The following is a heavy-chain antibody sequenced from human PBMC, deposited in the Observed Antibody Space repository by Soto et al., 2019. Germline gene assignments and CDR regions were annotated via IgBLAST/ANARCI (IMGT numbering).Heavy chain of an antibody. CDR3: ARATRVVISYGMDV. Sequence: QVQLVESGGGVVQPGRSLRLSCAASGFTFSSYAMHWVRQAPGKGLEWVAVISYDGSNKYYADSVKGRFTISRDNSKNTLYLQMNSLRAEDTAVYYWARATRVVISYGMDVWGQGNTVTVSS. V-gene: IGHV3-30-3*01. CDR2: ISYDGSNK. CDR1: GFTFSSYA. D-gene: IGHD3-3*01. J-gene: IGHJ6*02.